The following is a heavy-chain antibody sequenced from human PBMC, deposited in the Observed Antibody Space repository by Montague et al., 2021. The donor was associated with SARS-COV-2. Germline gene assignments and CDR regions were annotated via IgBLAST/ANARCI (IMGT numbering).Heavy chain of an antibody. J-gene: IGHJ6*02. Sequence: TLSLTCTVSGGSISSGSYYWSWIRQPAGKRLEWIGRIYTSGSTNYNPSLKSRVTISVDTSKNQFSLKLSSVTAADTAVYYCARVGVRTMVRGVIPAYYYYGMDVWGQGTTVTVSS. CDR3: ARVGVRTMVRGVIPAYYYYGMDV. CDR1: GGSISSGSYY. V-gene: IGHV4-61*02. CDR2: IYTSGST. D-gene: IGHD3-10*01.